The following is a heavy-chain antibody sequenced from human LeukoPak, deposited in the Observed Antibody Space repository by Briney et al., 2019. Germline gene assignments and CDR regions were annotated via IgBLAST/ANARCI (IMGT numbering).Heavy chain of an antibody. CDR1: GFTFSSYG. J-gene: IGHJ4*02. CDR3: ARSLAHWVLDY. Sequence: GGSLRLSCAASGFTFSSYGMHWVRQAPGKGLEWVAVIWYDGSNKYYADSVKGRFTISRDNSKNTLYLQMNSLRAEDTAVYYCARSLAHWVLDYWGQGTLVTVSS. CDR2: IWYDGSNK. D-gene: IGHD3-16*01. V-gene: IGHV3-33*01.